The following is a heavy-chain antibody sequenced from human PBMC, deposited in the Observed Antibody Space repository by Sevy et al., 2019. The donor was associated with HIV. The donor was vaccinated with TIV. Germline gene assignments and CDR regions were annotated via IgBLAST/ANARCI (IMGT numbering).Heavy chain of an antibody. CDR2: IYWNDDK. D-gene: IGHD1-26*01. V-gene: IGHV2-5*01. J-gene: IGHJ6*02. CDR3: AHRLGIVGAYYYYYGMDV. Sequence: SGPTLVKPTQTLTLTCTFSGFSLSTSGVAVGWIRQPPGKALEWLALIYWNDDKRYSPSLKSRLTITKDTSKNQVVLTMTNMDPVETATYYCAHRLGIVGAYYYYYGMDVWGQGTTVTVSS. CDR1: GFSLSTSGVA.